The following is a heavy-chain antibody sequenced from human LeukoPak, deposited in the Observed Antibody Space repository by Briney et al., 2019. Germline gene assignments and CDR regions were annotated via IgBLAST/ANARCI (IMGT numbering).Heavy chain of an antibody. J-gene: IGHJ4*02. Sequence: PGGSLRLSCAASGFTFSSYSMNWVRQAPGKGLEWVSSISSSSSYIYYADSVKGRFTISRDNAKNSLYLQMNSLRAEDTAVYYCARDLSSYGSGTAHWGQGTLVTVSS. CDR2: ISSSSSYI. D-gene: IGHD3-10*01. V-gene: IGHV3-21*01. CDR3: ARDLSSYGSGTAH. CDR1: GFTFSSYS.